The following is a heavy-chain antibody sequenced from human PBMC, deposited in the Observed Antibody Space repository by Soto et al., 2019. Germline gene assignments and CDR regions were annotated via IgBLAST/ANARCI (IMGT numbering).Heavy chain of an antibody. J-gene: IGHJ3*02. CDR2: ISAYNGNT. Sequence: QVQLVQSGAEVKKPGASVKVSCKASGYTFTSYGISWVRQAPGQGLEWMGWISAYNGNTNYAQKLQGRVTMTTDTPTSTAYMELRSLRSDDTAVYYCARTLTYDYIWGSYRYDALDIWGQGTMVTVSS. D-gene: IGHD3-16*02. V-gene: IGHV1-18*01. CDR3: ARTLTYDYIWGSYRYDALDI. CDR1: GYTFTSYG.